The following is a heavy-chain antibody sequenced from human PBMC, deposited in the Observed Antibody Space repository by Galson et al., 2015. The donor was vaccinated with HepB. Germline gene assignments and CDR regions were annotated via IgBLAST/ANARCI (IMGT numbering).Heavy chain of an antibody. CDR3: ARAPPSVVGYFDY. Sequence: VKVSCKASGSTFSTSGINWVRQAPGQGLEWMGLIIPIFNITTYAQKFQGRVTLTADKSTSTAYMELRSLRSEDTAVYYCARAPPSVVGYFDYWGQGALVTVSS. J-gene: IGHJ4*02. D-gene: IGHD2-15*01. CDR1: GSTFSTSG. CDR2: IIPIFNIT. V-gene: IGHV1-69*17.